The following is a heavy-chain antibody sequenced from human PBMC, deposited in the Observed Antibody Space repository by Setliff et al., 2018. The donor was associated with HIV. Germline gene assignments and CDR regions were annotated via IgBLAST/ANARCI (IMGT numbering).Heavy chain of an antibody. CDR1: GYTFTSYG. D-gene: IGHD3-16*01. Sequence: GASVKVSCKASGYTFTSYGITWVRQAPGQGLEWMGGITPIFGTANYAQKFQGRVTITADESTSTAYMELSSLRSEDTAVYYCARAGDWYYYYMDVWGKGTTVTVSS. CDR3: ARAGDWYYYYMDV. J-gene: IGHJ6*03. CDR2: ITPIFGTA. V-gene: IGHV1-69*13.